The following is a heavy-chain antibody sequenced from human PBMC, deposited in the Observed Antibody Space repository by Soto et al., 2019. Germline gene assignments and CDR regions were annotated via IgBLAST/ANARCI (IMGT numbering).Heavy chain of an antibody. CDR3: TRDASRDSSARGWFDP. CDR1: GFTFRSFT. CDR2: ISSNSAYI. J-gene: IGHJ5*02. V-gene: IGHV3-21*01. D-gene: IGHD6-13*01. Sequence: LRLSCAASGFTFRSFTMNWVRQSPGEGLEWVSTISSNSAYIYYTDALRGRFTISRDNAKNSLHLQMNSLRAEDTAVYYCTRDASRDSSARGWFDPWGPGTLVTVSS.